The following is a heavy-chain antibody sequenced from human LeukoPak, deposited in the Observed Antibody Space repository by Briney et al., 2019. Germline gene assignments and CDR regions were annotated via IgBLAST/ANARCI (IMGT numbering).Heavy chain of an antibody. CDR3: ARERPAAASSFEI. Sequence: GRCLSPSCALSAPTLGIYWTRWDRPPPGEGRERVANIKTDGTAKNYMDSVKSRFTISRDNAKNSQFLQRDSLRGEDTALYFCARERPAAASSFEIWGQGTRVTVSS. CDR1: APTLGIYW. CDR2: IKTDGTAK. J-gene: IGHJ3*02. V-gene: IGHV3-7*01. D-gene: IGHD6-25*01.